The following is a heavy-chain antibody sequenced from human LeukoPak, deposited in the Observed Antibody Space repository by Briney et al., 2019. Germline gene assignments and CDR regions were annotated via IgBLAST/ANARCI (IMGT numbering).Heavy chain of an antibody. CDR3: ARDKLGVYYYYGMDV. CDR1: GFTFSSYA. Sequence: GRSLRLSCAASGFTFSSYAMHWVRQAPGKGLERVAVISYDGSNKYYADSVKGRFTISRDNSKNTLYLQMNSLRAEDTAVYYCARDKLGVYYYYGMDVWGKGTTVTVSS. J-gene: IGHJ6*04. V-gene: IGHV3-30*04. D-gene: IGHD7-27*01. CDR2: ISYDGSNK.